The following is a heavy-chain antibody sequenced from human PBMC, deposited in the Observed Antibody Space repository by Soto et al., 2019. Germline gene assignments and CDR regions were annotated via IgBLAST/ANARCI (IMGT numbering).Heavy chain of an antibody. J-gene: IGHJ4*02. Sequence: QVQLQESGPGLVKPSQTLSLTCTVSGGSISSGDYYWSWIRQPPGKGLEWIGYIYYSGSTYYNPSLKSRVTISVDTSKNQFSLKLSSVTAADTAVYYCARVGWYDSSGYYYFDYWGQGTLVTVSS. CDR1: GGSISSGDYY. CDR2: IYYSGST. V-gene: IGHV4-30-4*01. CDR3: ARVGWYDSSGYYYFDY. D-gene: IGHD3-22*01.